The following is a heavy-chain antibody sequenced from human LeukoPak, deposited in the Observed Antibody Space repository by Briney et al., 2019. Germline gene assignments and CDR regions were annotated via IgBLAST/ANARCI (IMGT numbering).Heavy chain of an antibody. D-gene: IGHD4-17*01. CDR3: ARDPGTVTTGYYYDY. V-gene: IGHV3-33*01. CDR1: GYTFSSYG. J-gene: IGHJ4*02. CDR2: IWYDGSKK. Sequence: GGSLRLSCAASGYTFSSYGMHWVRQVPGKGLEWVAVIWYDGSKKYYADSVKGRFTISRDDSKNTLYLQMNSLRGEDTAVYYCARDPGTVTTGYYYDYWGQGTPVTVSS.